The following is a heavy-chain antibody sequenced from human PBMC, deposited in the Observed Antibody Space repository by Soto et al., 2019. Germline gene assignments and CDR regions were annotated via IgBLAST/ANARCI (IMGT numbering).Heavy chain of an antibody. V-gene: IGHV4-4*02. CDR1: GGSISSSNW. D-gene: IGHD3-22*01. CDR2: INHSGST. Sequence: QVQLQESGPGLVKPSGTLSLTCAVSGGSISSSNWWSWVRQPPGKGLEGIGEINHSGSTNYNPSLKSRVTISVDKSKNQFSLKLSSVTAADTAVYYCTRSYYDSSGYYPYWGQGTLVTVSS. CDR3: TRSYYDSSGYYPY. J-gene: IGHJ4*02.